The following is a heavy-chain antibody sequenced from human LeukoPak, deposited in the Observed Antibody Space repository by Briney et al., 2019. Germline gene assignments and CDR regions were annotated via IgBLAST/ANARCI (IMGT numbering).Heavy chain of an antibody. D-gene: IGHD3-10*01. CDR2: INPNSGGT. J-gene: IGHJ4*02. Sequence: ASVTVSYKASGYTXTDYYMHWVRQAPGQGLEWMGWINPNSGGTNYAQKFQGRVTMTRDTSISTAYMELSRLRSDDTAVYYCARDKRGALWFGEYDYYFDYWGQGTLVTVSS. V-gene: IGHV1-2*02. CDR3: ARDKRGALWFGEYDYYFDY. CDR1: GYTXTDYY.